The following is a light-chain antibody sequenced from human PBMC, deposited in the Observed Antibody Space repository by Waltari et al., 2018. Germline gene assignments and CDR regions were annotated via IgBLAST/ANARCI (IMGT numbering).Light chain of an antibody. V-gene: IGLV2-14*01. CDR2: DVT. CDR3: TSYTSRGTHV. J-gene: IGLJ1*01. Sequence: QSALTQPASVSGSPGQSTTISCAGTTSYVGAYNFVSWYQQQPDKAPTLMIYDVTYRPSGVATRFSGSKSGNTASLTISVLQAEEEADYYCTSYTSRGTHVFGTGTKVTVL. CDR1: TSYVGAYNF.